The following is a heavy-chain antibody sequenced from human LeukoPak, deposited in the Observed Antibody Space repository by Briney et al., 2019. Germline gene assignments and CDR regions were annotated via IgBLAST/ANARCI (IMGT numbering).Heavy chain of an antibody. Sequence: PGRSLRLPCAASGFTFDDYAMHWVRQAPGKGLEWVSGISWNSGSIGYADSVKGRFTISRDNAKNSLYLQMNSLRAEDTALYYCAKDMAYWGQGTLVTVSS. V-gene: IGHV3-9*01. CDR2: ISWNSGSI. J-gene: IGHJ4*02. CDR1: GFTFDDYA. CDR3: AKDMAY.